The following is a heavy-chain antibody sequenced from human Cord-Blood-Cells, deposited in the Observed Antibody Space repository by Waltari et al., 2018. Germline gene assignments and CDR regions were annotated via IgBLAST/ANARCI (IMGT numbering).Heavy chain of an antibody. D-gene: IGHD1-26*01. CDR2: INHSGST. V-gene: IGHV4-34*01. Sequence: QVQLQQWGAGLLKPSETLSLTCAVYGGSFSGYYWSWIRQPPGKGLEWIGEINHSGSTNYNPSLKSRVTISVDTSKNQFSLELSSVTAADTAVYYCARHLSGSYWFDPWGQGTLVTVSS. CDR3: ARHLSGSYWFDP. J-gene: IGHJ5*02. CDR1: GGSFSGYY.